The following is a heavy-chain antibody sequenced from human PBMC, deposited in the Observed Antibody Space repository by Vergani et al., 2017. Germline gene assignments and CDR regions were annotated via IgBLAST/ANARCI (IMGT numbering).Heavy chain of an antibody. D-gene: IGHD5-18*01. CDR1: GGSISSYY. Sequence: QVQLQESGPGLVKPSETLSLTCTVSGGSISSYYWSWIRQPPGKGLEWIGYIYYSGSTNYNPSPKSRVTISVDTSKNQFSLKLSSVTAADTAVYYCARYSYGYFYWFDPWGQGTLVTVSS. V-gene: IGHV4-59*01. J-gene: IGHJ5*02. CDR2: IYYSGST. CDR3: ARYSYGYFYWFDP.